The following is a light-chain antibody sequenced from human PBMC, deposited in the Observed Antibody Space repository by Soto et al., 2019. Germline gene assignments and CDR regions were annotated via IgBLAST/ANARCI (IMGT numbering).Light chain of an antibody. CDR3: KSYRDSNYV. V-gene: IGLV2-14*03. Sequence: QSALTQPASVSGSPGQSITMSCTGTASDIGARNFVSWYQQHPGKAPRLLIYDVNKRPSGVSIRFSGSKSGSTAFLTISGVQAEDEADYYCKSYRDSNYVFGTGTKLTVL. CDR1: ASDIGARNF. J-gene: IGLJ1*01. CDR2: DVN.